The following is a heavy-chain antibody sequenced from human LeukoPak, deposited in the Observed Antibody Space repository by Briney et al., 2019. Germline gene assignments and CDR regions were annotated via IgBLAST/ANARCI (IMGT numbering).Heavy chain of an antibody. J-gene: IGHJ6*02. V-gene: IGHV4-34*01. CDR3: ASQSIAVSYYYYGMDV. CDR2: INHSGST. Sequence: PSETLSLTCAVYGGSFSGYYWSWIRQPPGKGLEWIGEINHSGSTNYNPSLKSRVTISVDTSKNQFSLKLSSVTAADTAVYYCASQSIAVSYYYYGMDVRGQGTTVTVSS. D-gene: IGHD6-19*01. CDR1: GGSFSGYY.